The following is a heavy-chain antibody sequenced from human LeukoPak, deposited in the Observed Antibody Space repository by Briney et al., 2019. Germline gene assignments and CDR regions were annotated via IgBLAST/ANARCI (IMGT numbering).Heavy chain of an antibody. CDR1: GGSFSGYY. CDR2: INHSGST. J-gene: IGHJ3*02. D-gene: IGHD5-12*01. CDR3: ARPFEGSYSGYDLYAFDI. V-gene: IGHV4-34*01. Sequence: PSETLSLTCAVYGGSFSGYYWSWIRQPPGKGLEWIGEINHSGSTNYNPSLKSRVTISVDTSKNQFSLKLSSVTAADTAVYYCARPFEGSYSGYDLYAFDIWGQGTMVTVSS.